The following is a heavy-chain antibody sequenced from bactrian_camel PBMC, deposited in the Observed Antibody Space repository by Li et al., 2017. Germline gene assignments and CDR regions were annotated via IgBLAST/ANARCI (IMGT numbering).Heavy chain of an antibody. V-gene: IGHV3S9*01. CDR2: AQRDAAT. CDR3: AADRLACLGSTWSGESLKWNY. CDR1: GDTIGRYC. Sequence: HVQLVESGGGLVQPGGSLRLSCVASGDTIGRYCMGWFRQIPDREPEGAAAQRDAATYYADSVKGRFTISRDSAENSVYLQMNNLKPDDTAVYYCAADRLACLGSTWSGESLKWNYWGQGTQVTVS. D-gene: IGHD1*01. J-gene: IGHJ4*01.